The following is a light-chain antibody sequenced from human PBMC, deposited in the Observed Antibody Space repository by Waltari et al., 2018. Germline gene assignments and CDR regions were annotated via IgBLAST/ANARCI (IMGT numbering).Light chain of an antibody. V-gene: IGKV3-20*01. Sequence: SVLTQSPGPLSLSPGARATLSCRASQSVGTYLAWYQQKPGQAPRLLIYGAYSRAAGIPDRFSGSGYGTDFSLTISRLEPEDFAVYFCQHHLRLPTTFGQGTKVEIK. CDR2: GAY. J-gene: IGKJ1*01. CDR3: QHHLRLPTT. CDR1: QSVGTY.